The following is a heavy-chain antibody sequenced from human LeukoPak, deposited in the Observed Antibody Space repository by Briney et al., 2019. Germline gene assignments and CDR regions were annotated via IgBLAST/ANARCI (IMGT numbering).Heavy chain of an antibody. CDR1: GYSFTSYW. CDR3: ARQDCSGGSCAHPYYYYGMDV. J-gene: IGHJ6*02. CDR2: IYPGDSDT. V-gene: IGHV5-51*01. Sequence: GESLKISCKGSGYSFTSYWIGWVRQMPGKGLEWMGIIYPGDSDTGYSPSFQGQVTISADKSISTAYLQWSSLKASDTAMYYCARQDCSGGSCAHPYYYYGMDVWGQGTTVTVSS. D-gene: IGHD2-15*01.